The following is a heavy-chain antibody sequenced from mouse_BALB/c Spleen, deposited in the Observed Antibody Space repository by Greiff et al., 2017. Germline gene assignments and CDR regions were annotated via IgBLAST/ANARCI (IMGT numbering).Heavy chain of an antibody. D-gene: IGHD2-1*01. CDR3: AKLYYGNYAAMDY. Sequence: EVMLVESGGGLVKPGGSLKLSCAASGFTFSDYYMYWVRQTPEKRLEWVATISDGGSYTYYPDSVKGRFTISRDNAKNNLYLQMSSLKSEDTAMYYCAKLYYGNYAAMDYWGQGTSVTVSS. CDR2: ISDGGSYT. V-gene: IGHV5-4*02. CDR1: GFTFSDYY. J-gene: IGHJ4*01.